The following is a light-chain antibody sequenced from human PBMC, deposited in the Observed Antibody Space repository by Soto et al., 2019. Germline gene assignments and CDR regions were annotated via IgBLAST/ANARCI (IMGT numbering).Light chain of an antibody. V-gene: IGLV1-47*01. Sequence: QAVVTQPPSASGTPGQRVTISCSGSSSNIGSNYVYWYQQLPGTAPKLLIYRDNQRPSGVPDRFSGSKSGTSASLALSGLRSEDEPDYYCAAWDDSLSGYVFGTGTKLTVL. J-gene: IGLJ1*01. CDR2: RDN. CDR1: SSNIGSNY. CDR3: AAWDDSLSGYV.